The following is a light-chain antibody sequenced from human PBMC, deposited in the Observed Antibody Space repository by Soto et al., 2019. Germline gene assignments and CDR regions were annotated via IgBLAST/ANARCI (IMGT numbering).Light chain of an antibody. CDR1: QGISSA. V-gene: IGKV1-13*02. CDR2: DAS. CDR3: QHFNSYPLEIT. Sequence: AIQLTQSPSSLSASVGDRVTITCRASQGISSALAWYQQKPGKAPKLLIYDASSLESGVPSRFSGSGSGTDFTLTISSLQPEDFATYYCQHFNSYPLEITFGQGTRLEIK. J-gene: IGKJ5*01.